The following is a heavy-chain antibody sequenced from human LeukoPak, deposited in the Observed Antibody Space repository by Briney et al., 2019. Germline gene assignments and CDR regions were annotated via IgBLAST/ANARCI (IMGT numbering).Heavy chain of an antibody. J-gene: IGHJ5*02. CDR1: GGSFSGYY. D-gene: IGHD6-19*01. Sequence: SETLSLTCAVYGGSFSGYYWSWIRQPPGKGVEGIGEINHSGTTTYNPSLTSPVTISVATSKTQFSLKLSSVTAADTAVYYCARGSSSGWKRRGWFDPWGQGTLVTISS. CDR2: INHSGTT. V-gene: IGHV4-34*01. CDR3: ARGSSSGWKRRGWFDP.